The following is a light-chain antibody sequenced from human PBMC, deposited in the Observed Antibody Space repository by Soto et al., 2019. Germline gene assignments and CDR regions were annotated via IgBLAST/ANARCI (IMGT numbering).Light chain of an antibody. J-gene: IGLJ1*01. V-gene: IGLV2-14*03. CDR3: CSYTTSSTYV. CDR2: DVN. Sequence: QSALTQAASVSGSPGQSIAIPCTGTSSDVGGYNYVSWYQQHPGKAPKLMIYDVNNRPSGVSNRFSGSKSGNTASLTISGLQAEDEADYYCCSYTTSSTYVFGTGTKVTVL. CDR1: SSDVGGYNY.